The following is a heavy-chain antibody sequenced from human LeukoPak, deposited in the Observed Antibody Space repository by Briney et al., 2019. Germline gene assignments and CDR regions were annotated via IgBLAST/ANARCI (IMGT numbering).Heavy chain of an antibody. V-gene: IGHV4-39*01. CDR3: VRLVTTATNRFDP. D-gene: IGHD2-2*01. CDR1: GGSISSSSYY. CDR2: IYYSGDT. Sequence: SETLSLTCTVSGGSISSSSYYWGWIRQPPGKGLEWIGNIYYSGDTYYNPSLKSRIAISVDTSKNQFSLKLSSVTAADTALYYCVRLVTTATNRFDPWGQGILVTVSS. J-gene: IGHJ5*02.